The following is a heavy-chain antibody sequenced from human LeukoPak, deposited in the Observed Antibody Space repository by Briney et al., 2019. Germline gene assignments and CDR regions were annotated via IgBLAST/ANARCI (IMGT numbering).Heavy chain of an antibody. V-gene: IGHV3-21*01. J-gene: IGHJ4*02. D-gene: IGHD3-10*01. Sequence: GGSLRLSCAASGFTFSSYSMNWVRQAPGKGLEWVSSISSSSSYIYYADSVKGRFTISRDNAKNSLYLQMNSLRAEDTAVYYSARLIMVRGVTRDYWGQGTLVTVSS. CDR1: GFTFSSYS. CDR3: ARLIMVRGVTRDY. CDR2: ISSSSSYI.